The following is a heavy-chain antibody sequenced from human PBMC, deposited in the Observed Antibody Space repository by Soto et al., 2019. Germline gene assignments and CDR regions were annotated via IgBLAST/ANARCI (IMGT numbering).Heavy chain of an antibody. CDR2: ISYDGINK. CDR3: AKEGYYDSSGYWLGSYYYYYGMDV. CDR1: GFTFSSYG. Sequence: PGGSLRLSCAASGFTFSSYGMHWVRQAPGKGLEWVAVISYDGINKYYADSVKGRFTISRDNSKNTLYLQMNSLRAEDTAVYYCAKEGYYDSSGYWLGSYYYYYGMDVWGQGTTVTVSS. V-gene: IGHV3-30*18. J-gene: IGHJ6*02. D-gene: IGHD3-22*01.